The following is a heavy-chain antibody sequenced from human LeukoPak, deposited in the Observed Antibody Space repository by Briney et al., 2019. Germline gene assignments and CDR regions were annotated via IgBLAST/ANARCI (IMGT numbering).Heavy chain of an antibody. CDR3: ARVPGPYTTSRFDY. V-gene: IGHV1-2*02. D-gene: IGHD6-13*01. J-gene: IGHJ4*02. Sequence: ASVKVSCKTSGYTFTDYYLHWVRQAPGQGLEWMGRIDPNSGGTNYAQKFQVRVTVTRDTSISTVYMELSGLRSDDTAVYYCARVPGPYTTSRFDYWGQGTLVTVSS. CDR2: IDPNSGGT. CDR1: GYTFTDYY.